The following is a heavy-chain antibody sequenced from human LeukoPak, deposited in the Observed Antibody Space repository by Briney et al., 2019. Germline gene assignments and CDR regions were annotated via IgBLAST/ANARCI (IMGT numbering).Heavy chain of an antibody. CDR3: AKDYDYVWGSYRYPASLAFDI. V-gene: IGHV3-23*01. D-gene: IGHD3-16*02. CDR1: GGTFSSYA. Sequence: SCKASGGTFSSYAMSWVRQAPGKGLEWVSAISGSGGSTYYADSVKGRFTISRDNSKNTLYLQMNSLIAEDTAVYYCAKDYDYVWGSYRYPASLAFDIWGQRTMVTVSS. CDR2: ISGSGGST. J-gene: IGHJ3*02.